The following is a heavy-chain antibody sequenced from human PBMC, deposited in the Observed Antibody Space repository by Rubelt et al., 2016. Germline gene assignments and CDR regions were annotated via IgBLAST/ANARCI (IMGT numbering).Heavy chain of an antibody. J-gene: IGHJ4*02. Sequence: QVTLKESGPVLVKPTETLTLTCTVSGFSLSHARMGVSWIRQPPGKALEWLAHIFSNDEKSYSTSLRSRLTISKETSKSQVVLTMTNMDPVDTATYYCARIDDILTGYYSPNYYFDYWGQGTLVTVSS. V-gene: IGHV2-26*01. CDR1: GFSLSHARMG. CDR3: ARIDDILTGYYSPNYYFDY. CDR2: IFSNDEK. D-gene: IGHD3-9*01.